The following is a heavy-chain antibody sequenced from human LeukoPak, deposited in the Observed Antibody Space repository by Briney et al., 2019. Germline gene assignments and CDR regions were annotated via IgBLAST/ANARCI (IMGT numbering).Heavy chain of an antibody. J-gene: IGHJ4*02. CDR1: GFTFSSYG. D-gene: IGHD3-22*01. CDR2: IWYDGSNK. Sequence: PGGSLRLSCAASGFTFSSYGMHWVRQAPGKGLEWVAVIWYDGSNKYYADSVKGRFTISRDNSKNTLYLQVNSLRAEDTAVYYCARDPSPDSSGYPFDYWGQGTLVTVSS. V-gene: IGHV3-33*01. CDR3: ARDPSPDSSGYPFDY.